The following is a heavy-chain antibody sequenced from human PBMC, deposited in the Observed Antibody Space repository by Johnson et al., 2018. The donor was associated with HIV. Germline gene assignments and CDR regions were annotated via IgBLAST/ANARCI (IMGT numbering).Heavy chain of an antibody. D-gene: IGHD3-9*01. CDR2: IKLDGSEK. Sequence: EVQLVESGGGVVQPGRSLRLSCAASGFTFSSYWMSWVRQAPGKGLEWVTNIKLDGSEKYYVDSVRGRFTISRDNAKNSLYLQMNGLRAEDTAVYYCARDGGYNLVSGWPPGAFDFWGQGTMVTVSS. J-gene: IGHJ3*01. CDR1: GFTFSSYW. V-gene: IGHV3-7*01. CDR3: ARDGGYNLVSGWPPGAFDF.